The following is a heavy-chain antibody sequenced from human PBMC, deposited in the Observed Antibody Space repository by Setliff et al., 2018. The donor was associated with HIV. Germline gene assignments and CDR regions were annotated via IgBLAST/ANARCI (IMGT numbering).Heavy chain of an antibody. CDR3: VRPLISAGDGFDI. V-gene: IGHV5-51*01. CDR1: GYSFISYW. J-gene: IGHJ3*02. D-gene: IGHD3-22*01. CDR2: IYPGDSDT. Sequence: PGESLKISCKGSGYSFISYWIGWVRQMPGRGLEWMGIIYPGDSDTKYSPSFRGQVIISAGKSIDTADLQWGSLKASDTAIYYCVRPLISAGDGFDIWGQGTKVTVSS.